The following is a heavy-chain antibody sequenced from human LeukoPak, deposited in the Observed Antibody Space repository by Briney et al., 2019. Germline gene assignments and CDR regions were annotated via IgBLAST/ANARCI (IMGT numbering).Heavy chain of an antibody. V-gene: IGHV5-51*01. Sequence: PGESLKISCKGSGYSFTSYWIGWVRQMPGKGLEWMGIIYPGDSDTRYSPSFQGQVTNSADKSISTAYLQWSSLKASDTAMYYCARSLGACSSTSCHALDYYYMDVWGKGTTVTVSS. CDR2: IYPGDSDT. J-gene: IGHJ6*03. CDR1: GYSFTSYW. D-gene: IGHD2-2*01. CDR3: ARSLGACSSTSCHALDYYYMDV.